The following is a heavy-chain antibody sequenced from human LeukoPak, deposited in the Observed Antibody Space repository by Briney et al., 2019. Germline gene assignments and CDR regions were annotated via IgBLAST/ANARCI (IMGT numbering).Heavy chain of an antibody. CDR2: MNPNSGNT. J-gene: IGHJ4*02. D-gene: IGHD3-22*01. CDR3: ARGPDYYDSSGYYSLKY. CDR1: GYTFTSYD. Sequence: ASVKVSCKPSGYTFTSYDINWVRQATGPGLEWMGWMNPNSGNTGYAQKFQGRVTMTRNTSISTAYMELSSLRSEDTAVYYCARGPDYYDSSGYYSLKYWGQGTLVTVSS. V-gene: IGHV1-8*01.